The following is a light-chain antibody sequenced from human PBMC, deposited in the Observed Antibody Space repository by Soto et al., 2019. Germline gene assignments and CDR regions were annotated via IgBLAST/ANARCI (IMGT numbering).Light chain of an antibody. CDR3: QQYNNWPVT. Sequence: EIVMTQSPATLSVSPGQRATLSCRASQSVSSTLAWYQQKPGQAPRLLIYDTSTRATGIPARFSGSGSGTEFTLTISSLQSEDFAVYYCQQYNNWPVTFGPGTKVDIK. V-gene: IGKV3-15*01. CDR1: QSVSST. J-gene: IGKJ3*01. CDR2: DTS.